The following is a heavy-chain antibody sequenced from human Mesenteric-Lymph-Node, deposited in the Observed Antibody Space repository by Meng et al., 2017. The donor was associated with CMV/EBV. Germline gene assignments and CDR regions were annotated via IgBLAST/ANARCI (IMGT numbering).Heavy chain of an antibody. CDR3: ASLAPLNNTKDKIPSGY. Sequence: QGQLQQWVAGLLKRSETLSLTCAVYGGSFSAYYWSWIGQPPGKGLEWIGEMNHSGSTNYSPSLKSRSTISVDTSNNQFSQKLTSVTAADTVVYFCASLAPLNNTKDKIPSGYWGQGTLVTVSS. V-gene: IGHV4-34*01. D-gene: IGHD1-14*01. J-gene: IGHJ4*02. CDR2: MNHSGST. CDR1: GGSFSAYY.